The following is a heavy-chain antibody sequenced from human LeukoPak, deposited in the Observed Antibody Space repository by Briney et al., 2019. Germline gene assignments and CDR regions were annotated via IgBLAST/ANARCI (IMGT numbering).Heavy chain of an antibody. Sequence: GSLRLSCAASGFTFSSYAMSWVRQAPGKGLEWVSAISGSGGSTYYADSVKGRFTISRDNSKNTLYLQMNSLRAEDTAVYYCARDSSMLRGPLVIYYFDFWGQGTLVTVSS. J-gene: IGHJ4*02. CDR1: GFTFSSYA. CDR3: ARDSSMLRGPLVIYYFDF. V-gene: IGHV3-23*01. D-gene: IGHD3-10*01. CDR2: ISGSGGST.